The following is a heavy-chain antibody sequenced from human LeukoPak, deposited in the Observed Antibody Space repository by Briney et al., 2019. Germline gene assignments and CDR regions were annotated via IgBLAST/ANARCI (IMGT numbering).Heavy chain of an antibody. Sequence: PSETLSLTCAVYGGSFSGYYWSWIRQPPGKGLEWIGTIYHSGSTYYSPSLKSRLTISVDTSKNQFSLKLSSVTAADTAVYYCARIIVVVVAATPRWDYFDYWGQGTLVTVSS. J-gene: IGHJ4*02. D-gene: IGHD2-15*01. V-gene: IGHV4-34*01. CDR3: ARIIVVVVAATPRWDYFDY. CDR1: GGSFSGYY. CDR2: IYHSGST.